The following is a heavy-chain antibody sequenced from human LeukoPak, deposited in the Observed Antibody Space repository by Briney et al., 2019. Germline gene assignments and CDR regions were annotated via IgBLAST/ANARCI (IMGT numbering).Heavy chain of an antibody. CDR3: ARDRKGYYYYMDV. V-gene: IGHV1-18*01. Sequence: ASVKVSCKASGYTFTSYGIGWVRQAPGQGLEWMGWISAYNGNTNYAQKLQGRVTMTTDTSTNTAYMELRSLRSDDAAVYYCARDRKGYYYYMDVWGKGTTVTVSS. D-gene: IGHD1-14*01. J-gene: IGHJ6*03. CDR2: ISAYNGNT. CDR1: GYTFTSYG.